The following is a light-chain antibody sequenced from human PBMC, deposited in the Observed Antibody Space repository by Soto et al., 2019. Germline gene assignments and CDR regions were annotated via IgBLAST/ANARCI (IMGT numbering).Light chain of an antibody. Sequence: DIQMPQSPSTLSASVGDRVTITCRASQTISSWLAWYQQKPGKAPKLLMYRTSSLESGVPSRFSGSRSGTEFTLTISSLQPDDFATYFCQQYNSYPWTFGQGTKVDIK. J-gene: IGKJ1*01. CDR1: QTISSW. V-gene: IGKV1-5*03. CDR2: RTS. CDR3: QQYNSYPWT.